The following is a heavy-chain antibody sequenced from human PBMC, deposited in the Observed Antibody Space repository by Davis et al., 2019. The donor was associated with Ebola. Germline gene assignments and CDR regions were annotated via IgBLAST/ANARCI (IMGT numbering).Heavy chain of an antibody. J-gene: IGHJ5*02. V-gene: IGHV1-69*04. CDR2: IIPILGIA. CDR3: ARERVPADPNWFDP. D-gene: IGHD2-2*01. CDR1: GGTFNSYA. Sequence: AASVKVSCKASGGTFNSYAISWVRQAPGQGLEWMGRIIPILGIANYAQKFQGRVTITADKSTSTAYMELSSLRSEDTAVYYCARERVPADPNWFDPWGQGTLVTVSS.